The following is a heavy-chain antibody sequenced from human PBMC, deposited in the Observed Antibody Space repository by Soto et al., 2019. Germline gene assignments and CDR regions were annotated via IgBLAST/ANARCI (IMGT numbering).Heavy chain of an antibody. V-gene: IGHV1-69*13. Sequence: SVKVSCKASGGTFSSYRIHWVRQAPGQGLEWVGGIVPIYRTADYAQKFQGRVTIPADESARTSYMELRSLKSQDKAVYYCVRDSGAKLSSSWGQGTLVTLAS. CDR3: VRDSGAKLSSS. J-gene: IGHJ4*02. CDR2: IVPIYRTA. D-gene: IGHD6-19*01. CDR1: GGTFSSYR.